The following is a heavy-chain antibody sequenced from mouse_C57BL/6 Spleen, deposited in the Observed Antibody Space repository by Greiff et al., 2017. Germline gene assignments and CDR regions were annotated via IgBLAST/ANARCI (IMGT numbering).Heavy chain of an antibody. CDR1: GFSLTSYG. J-gene: IGHJ1*01. CDR2: IWGDGST. V-gene: IGHV2-3*01. Sequence: QVQLQQSGPGLVAPSQSLSITCTVSGFSLTSYGVSWVRQPPGKGLEWLGVIWGDGSTNYHSALISRLSISKDNSKSQVFLRLNRLQTDDTTTYYCAKPGGYDRYFDVWGAGTTATVSS. CDR3: AKPGGYDRYFDV. D-gene: IGHD2-2*01.